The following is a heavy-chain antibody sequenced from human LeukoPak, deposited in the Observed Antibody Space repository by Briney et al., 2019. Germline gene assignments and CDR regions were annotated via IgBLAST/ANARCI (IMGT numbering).Heavy chain of an antibody. CDR3: ARVGDSSGYTLDY. Sequence: SETLSLTCTISGDSTNTYFWSWIRQPPGKGLEWIGYFYYTGTTNYNPSLKSRVTISVDTPKNQFSLKVNSVTAADTAVYYCARVGDSSGYTLDYWGQGTLVTVSS. D-gene: IGHD3-22*01. J-gene: IGHJ4*02. V-gene: IGHV4-59*01. CDR1: GDSTNTYF. CDR2: FYYTGTT.